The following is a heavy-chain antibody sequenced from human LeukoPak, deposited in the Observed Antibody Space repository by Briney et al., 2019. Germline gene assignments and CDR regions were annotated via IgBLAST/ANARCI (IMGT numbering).Heavy chain of an antibody. D-gene: IGHD3-10*01. CDR3: ARLPYYPRGRKNYYYYYMDV. CDR2: IYSSGST. J-gene: IGHJ6*03. CDR1: GFIVSSNY. Sequence: GGSLRLSCVVSGFIVSSNYMSWVRQAPGKGLEWVSIIYSSGSTYYADSVKGRFTISRDNSKNTLYLQMNSLRAEDTAVYYCARLPYYPRGRKNYYYYYMDVWGKGTTVTISS. V-gene: IGHV3-66*04.